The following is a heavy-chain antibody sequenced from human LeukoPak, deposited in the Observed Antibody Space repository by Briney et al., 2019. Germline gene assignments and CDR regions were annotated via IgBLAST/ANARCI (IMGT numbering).Heavy chain of an antibody. V-gene: IGHV1-2*02. D-gene: IGHD6-19*01. J-gene: IGHJ3*02. CDR3: ARGYSSGWYRDAFDI. CDR2: INPNSGGT. Sequence: ASVKVSCKASGYTFTGYYMHWVRQAPGQGLEWMGWINPNSGGTNYAQKFQGRVTMTRNTSISTAYMELSSLRSEDTAVYYCARGYSSGWYRDAFDIWGQGTMVTVSS. CDR1: GYTFTGYY.